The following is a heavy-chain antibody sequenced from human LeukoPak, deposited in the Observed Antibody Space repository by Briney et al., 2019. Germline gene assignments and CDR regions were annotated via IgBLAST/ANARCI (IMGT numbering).Heavy chain of an antibody. CDR3: AKERYSGYSYGYDDY. CDR1: GFPFSTFA. Sequence: GGPLSLPCEASGFPFSTFALTWARQPPGKGWDWAPAIGGSGDSTYYAGSVKGRFTISRDNSKNTLYLQMNSLRAEDTAVYYCAKERYSGYSYGYDDYWGQGTLVTVSS. CDR2: IGGSGDST. V-gene: IGHV3-23*01. J-gene: IGHJ4*02. D-gene: IGHD5-18*01.